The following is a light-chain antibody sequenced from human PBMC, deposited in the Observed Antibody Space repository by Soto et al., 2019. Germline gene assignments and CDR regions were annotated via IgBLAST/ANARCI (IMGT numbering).Light chain of an antibody. CDR2: DTS. J-gene: IGKJ2*01. V-gene: IGKV3-11*01. CDR1: QSVSSY. Sequence: EIVLTQSPATLSLSPGERATLSCRASQSVSSYVAWYQQKPGQAPRLLIYDTSNRATGIPARFSGSGSGTDFCLTISSVEAYDFEVYFCQQRSNWPTFGQGTKLEIK. CDR3: QQRSNWPT.